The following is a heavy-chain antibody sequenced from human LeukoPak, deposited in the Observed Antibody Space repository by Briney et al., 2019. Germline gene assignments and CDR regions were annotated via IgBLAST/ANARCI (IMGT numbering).Heavy chain of an antibody. Sequence: ASVTVSCKASGYTFTNSYIHWVRQAPGQGLEWMGIINPSGGSTSYPQKFQGRVTVTRDTSTSTVYMELSRLRTEDTAVYYCARDPYGAGSYYSHFDYWGQGTLVTASS. D-gene: IGHD3-10*01. CDR2: INPSGGST. J-gene: IGHJ4*02. CDR1: GYTFTNSY. V-gene: IGHV1-46*01. CDR3: ARDPYGAGSYYSHFDY.